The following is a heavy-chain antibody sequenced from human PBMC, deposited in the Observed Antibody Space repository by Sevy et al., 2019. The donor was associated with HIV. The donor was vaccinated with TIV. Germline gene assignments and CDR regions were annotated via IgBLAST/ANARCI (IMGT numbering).Heavy chain of an antibody. Sequence: GGSLRLSCAASGFTFDDYTMHWVRQAPGKGLEWVSLISWDGGSTYYADSVKGRFTISRDNSKNSLYLQMNSLRTEDTALYYCAKDSGSKKDYYYYYCLDVWGQGTTVTVSS. D-gene: IGHD3-10*01. CDR1: GFTFDDYT. CDR3: AKDSGSKKDYYYYYCLDV. CDR2: ISWDGGST. J-gene: IGHJ6*02. V-gene: IGHV3-43*01.